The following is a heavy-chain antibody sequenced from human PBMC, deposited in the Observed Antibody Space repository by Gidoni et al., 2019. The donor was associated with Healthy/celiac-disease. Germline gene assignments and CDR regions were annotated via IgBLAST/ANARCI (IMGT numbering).Heavy chain of an antibody. Sequence: QVQLQQWGAGLLKPSETLSLTCAVYGGSFRGSYWIWIRQPPGKGLEWIGEINHSGSTNYNPSLKSRVTISVDTSKNQFSLKLSSVTAADTAVYYCARGGIAARRGGWRGYYYGMDVWGQGTTVTVSS. CDR2: INHSGST. J-gene: IGHJ6*02. D-gene: IGHD6-6*01. CDR1: GGSFRGSY. V-gene: IGHV4-34*01. CDR3: ARGGIAARRGGWRGYYYGMDV.